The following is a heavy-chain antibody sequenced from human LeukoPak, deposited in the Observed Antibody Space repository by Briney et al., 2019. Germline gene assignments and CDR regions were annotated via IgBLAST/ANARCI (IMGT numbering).Heavy chain of an antibody. V-gene: IGHV4-38-2*02. CDR3: ARDKGGVVVVAATRDDGFDI. CDR2: IDHSGST. J-gene: IGHJ3*02. CDR1: GYSISSGYY. D-gene: IGHD2-15*01. Sequence: SETLSLTCNVSGYSISSGYYWGWIRQPPGKGLERIASIDHSGSTYHNPSLKSRVTLSVDMPNNQFSLKLNSVTAADTAVYYCARDKGGVVVVAATRDDGFDIWGQGTMVSVSS.